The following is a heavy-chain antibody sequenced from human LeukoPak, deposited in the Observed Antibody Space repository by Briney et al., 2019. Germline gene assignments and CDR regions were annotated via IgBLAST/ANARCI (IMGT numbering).Heavy chain of an antibody. D-gene: IGHD3-22*01. Sequence: SQTLSLTCAVSGGSISSGGYSWSWIRQPPGKGLEWIGYIYHSGSTYYNPSLKSRVTISVDRSKNQFSLKLSSVTAADTAVYYCARCTYYYYDSSGYPLFDYWGQGTLVTVSS. V-gene: IGHV4-30-2*01. CDR3: ARCTYYYYDSSGYPLFDY. J-gene: IGHJ4*02. CDR2: IYHSGST. CDR1: GGSISSGGYS.